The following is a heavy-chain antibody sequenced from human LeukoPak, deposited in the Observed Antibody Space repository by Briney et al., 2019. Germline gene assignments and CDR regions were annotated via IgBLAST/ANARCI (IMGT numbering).Heavy chain of an antibody. CDR3: ARDVYNYGYGAAFDI. Sequence: PGGSLRLSCAASGFTFSSYSMNWVRQAPGKGLEWVSSISSSSSYIYYADSVKGRFTISRDNSKNTLYLQMNSLRAEDTAVYYCARDVYNYGYGAAFDIWGQGTMVTVSS. V-gene: IGHV3-21*01. J-gene: IGHJ3*02. D-gene: IGHD5-18*01. CDR2: ISSSSSYI. CDR1: GFTFSSYS.